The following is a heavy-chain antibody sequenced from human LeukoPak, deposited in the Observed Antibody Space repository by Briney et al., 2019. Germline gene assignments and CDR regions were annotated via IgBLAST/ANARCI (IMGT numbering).Heavy chain of an antibody. V-gene: IGHV3-23*01. D-gene: IGHD4-17*01. CDR3: AKDRRGDYPRYYFDY. J-gene: IGHJ4*02. Sequence: GGSLRLSCAASGFTPSSSATSRVPTAPGKGLERVSAIRGRGGSTYYADTQKSRFTISRDNSKNTLYLQMNSLRGEDTAVYYCAKDRRGDYPRYYFDYWGQGTLVTVSS. CDR1: GFTPSSSA. CDR2: IRGRGGST.